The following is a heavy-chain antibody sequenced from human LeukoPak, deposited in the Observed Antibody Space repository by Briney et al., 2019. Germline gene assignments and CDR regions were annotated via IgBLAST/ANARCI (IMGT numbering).Heavy chain of an antibody. CDR1: GYTFTSYG. J-gene: IGHJ4*02. V-gene: IGHV1-18*01. CDR3: ARVATVTTKYFDY. Sequence: ASVKVSCKASGYTFTSYGISWVRQAPGQGLEWMGWMSAYTGNTNYALKLQGRVTMTTDTSTSTVYMELSSLRSEDTAVYYCARVATVTTKYFDYWGQGTLVTVSS. D-gene: IGHD4-17*01. CDR2: MSAYTGNT.